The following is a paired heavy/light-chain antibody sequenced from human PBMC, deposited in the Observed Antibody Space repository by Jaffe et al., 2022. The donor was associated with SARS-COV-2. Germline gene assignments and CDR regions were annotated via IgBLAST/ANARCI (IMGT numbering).Heavy chain of an antibody. CDR3: ANVRGALIRGVIITGRHYDN. J-gene: IGHJ4*02. V-gene: IGHV3-30*18. CDR2: ISYDGRKK. Sequence: QVQLVESGGGVVQPGKSLRLSCAASGFTFSSHDMHWVRQAPGKGLEWVAVISYDGRKKYYADSVKGRFTISRDNSKNTLYLQMNSLGVEDTAVYYCANVRGALIRGVIITGRHYDNWGQGAPVIVSS. CDR1: GFTFSSHD. D-gene: IGHD3-10*01.
Light chain of an antibody. V-gene: IGLV2-14*03. J-gene: IGLJ3*02. CDR3: SSYTSSNTWV. CDR2: DVS. Sequence: QSALTQPYSVSGSPGQSITISCTGTSTDVGGYNYVSWYQQHPGKAPRLMIFDVSYRPSGVSNRFSGSKSGNTASLTISGLQAEDEADYYCSSYTSSNTWVFGGGTKLTVL. CDR1: STDVGGYNY.